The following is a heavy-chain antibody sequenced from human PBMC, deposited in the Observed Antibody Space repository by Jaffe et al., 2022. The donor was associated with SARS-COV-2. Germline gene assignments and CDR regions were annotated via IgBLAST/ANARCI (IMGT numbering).Heavy chain of an antibody. Sequence: EVQLVESGGGLVQPGGSLRLSCAASGFTFSSYAMSWVRQAPGKGLEWVSAISGSGGSTYYADSVKGRFTISRDNSKNTLYLQMNSLRAEDTAVYYCAKSGSLYYYDSSGYYYLDYWGQGTLVTVSS. D-gene: IGHD3-22*01. J-gene: IGHJ4*02. CDR3: AKSGSLYYYDSSGYYYLDY. V-gene: IGHV3-23*04. CDR1: GFTFSSYA. CDR2: ISGSGGST.